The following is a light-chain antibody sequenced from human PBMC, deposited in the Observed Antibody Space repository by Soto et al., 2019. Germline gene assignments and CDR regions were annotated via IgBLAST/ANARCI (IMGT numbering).Light chain of an antibody. CDR2: DAS. CDR1: QSVGSY. V-gene: IGKV3-11*01. CDR3: QQRKSLIS. J-gene: IGKJ5*01. Sequence: EIVGTPFPLTLSLSGGERATXSCRASQSVGSYLGWYEQKPGQAPRLLIYDASNRATGIPDRFSGSGFGTDFTLTISRLETEDFAVYYCQQRKSLISFGQHTRIEI.